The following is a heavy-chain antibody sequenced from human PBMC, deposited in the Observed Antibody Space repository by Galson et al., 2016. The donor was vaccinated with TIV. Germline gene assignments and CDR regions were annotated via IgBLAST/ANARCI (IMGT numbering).Heavy chain of an antibody. J-gene: IGHJ4*02. Sequence: SLRLSCAASGFTFRTYAMHWVRQAPGKGLEWMAVISYDGSHKFYADSVKGRFTISRDDSKNTLFLQMSSLRAGDTAVYYCSRDAGYSSGWYPGYWGQGTLVTVSS. CDR3: SRDAGYSSGWYPGY. CDR2: ISYDGSHK. CDR1: GFTFRTYA. D-gene: IGHD6-19*01. V-gene: IGHV3-30*04.